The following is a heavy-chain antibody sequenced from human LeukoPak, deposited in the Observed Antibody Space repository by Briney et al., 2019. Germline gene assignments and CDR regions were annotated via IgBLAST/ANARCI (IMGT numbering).Heavy chain of an antibody. J-gene: IGHJ3*02. CDR1: GFTFSSYS. CDR3: AREMGGGTEGSI. D-gene: IGHD1-1*01. Sequence: PGGSLRLSCEASGFTFSSYSMNWVRQAPGKGLEWVSYISSSSSTIYYADSVKGRFTISRDNAKNSLYLQMNSLRAEDTAVYYCAREMGGGTEGSIWGQGTMVTVSS. V-gene: IGHV3-48*01. CDR2: ISSSSSTI.